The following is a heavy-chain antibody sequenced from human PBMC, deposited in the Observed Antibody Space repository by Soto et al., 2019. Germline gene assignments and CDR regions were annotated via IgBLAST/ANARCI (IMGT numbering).Heavy chain of an antibody. V-gene: IGHV6-1*01. CDR1: GDSVSSNSAA. Sequence: SQTLSLTCAISGDSVSSNSAAWNWIRQYPSRGLEWLGRTYYRSKWYNDYAVSVKSRITINPDTSKNQFSLQLNSVTPEDTAVYYCARDLATVTHNWFDPWGQGTLVTVSS. CDR3: ARDLATVTHNWFDP. D-gene: IGHD4-17*01. J-gene: IGHJ5*02. CDR2: TYYRSKWYN.